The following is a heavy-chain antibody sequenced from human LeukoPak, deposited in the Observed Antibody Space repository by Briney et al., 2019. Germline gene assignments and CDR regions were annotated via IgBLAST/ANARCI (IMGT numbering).Heavy chain of an antibody. D-gene: IGHD3-10*01. V-gene: IGHV3-7*04. Sequence: GGSLRLSCAASGFTFSSYWMSWVRQAPGKGLEWVANIKQDGSEKYYVDSVKGRFTISRDNAKKSLYLQMNSLRAEDTAVYYCARAPITMVRGVIIYYYGMDVWGQGTTVTVSS. CDR1: GFTFSSYW. CDR3: ARAPITMVRGVIIYYYGMDV. J-gene: IGHJ6*02. CDR2: IKQDGSEK.